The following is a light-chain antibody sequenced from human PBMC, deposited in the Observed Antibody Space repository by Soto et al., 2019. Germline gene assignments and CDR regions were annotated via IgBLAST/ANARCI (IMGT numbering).Light chain of an antibody. CDR1: SGDVGSYKY. V-gene: IGLV2-14*01. J-gene: IGLJ3*02. CDR2: EVS. Sequence: QSALTQPASVSGSPGQSISVSCTGSSGDVGSYKYVSWYQQHPGKAPKLMIYEVSNRPSGVSNRFSGSKSGNTASLTISGLQAEDEADYYCSSYTSSSTRVFGGGTKLTVL. CDR3: SSYTSSSTRV.